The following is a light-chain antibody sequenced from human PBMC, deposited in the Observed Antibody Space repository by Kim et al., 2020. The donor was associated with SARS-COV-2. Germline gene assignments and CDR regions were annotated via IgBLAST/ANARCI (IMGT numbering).Light chain of an antibody. CDR2: GAS. V-gene: IGKV3D-15*01. J-gene: IGKJ4*01. CDR3: QQNNNSPLT. Sequence: EIVMTQSPATLSVSPGERATLSCRASQSVSSNLAWYQQKPGQAPRLLIYGASTRATGIPARFSGSGSGTEFTLTISSLQSEDFAVYYWQQNNNSPLTFGGGTKVDIK. CDR1: QSVSSN.